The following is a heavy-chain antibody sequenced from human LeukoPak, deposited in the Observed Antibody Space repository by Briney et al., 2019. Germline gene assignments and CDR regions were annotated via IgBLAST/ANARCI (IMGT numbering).Heavy chain of an antibody. CDR1: GFTVSSSY. J-gene: IGHJ5*02. Sequence: GGSLRLSCAASGFTVSSSYMSWVRQAPGKGLEWVSVIYSGGSTYYADSVKGRFTISRDNSKNTLYLQMNSLRAEDTAVYYCARDLGGLNWFDPWGQGTLVTVSS. D-gene: IGHD3-10*01. CDR3: ARDLGGLNWFDP. CDR2: IYSGGST. V-gene: IGHV3-66*02.